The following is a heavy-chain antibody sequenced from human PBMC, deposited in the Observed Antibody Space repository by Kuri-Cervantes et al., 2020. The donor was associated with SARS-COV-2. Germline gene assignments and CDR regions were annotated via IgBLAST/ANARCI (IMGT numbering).Heavy chain of an antibody. CDR3: ARGRRGVPATVFDY. D-gene: IGHD2-2*01. CDR2: ISYDGSNK. J-gene: IGHJ4*02. Sequence: GGSLRLSCAASGFTFTTYAMNWVRQAPGKGLEWVGLISYDGSNKYYADSVKGRFTISRDNSKNTLYLQMNSLRAEDTAVYYCARGRRGVPATVFDYWGQGTLVTVSS. CDR1: GFTFTTYA. V-gene: IGHV3-30-3*01.